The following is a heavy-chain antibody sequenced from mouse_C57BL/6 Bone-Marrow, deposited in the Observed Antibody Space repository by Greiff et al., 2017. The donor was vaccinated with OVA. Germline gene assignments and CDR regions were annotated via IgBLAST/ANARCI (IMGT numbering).Heavy chain of an antibody. Sequence: VKLAESGAELVRPGTSVKMSCKASGYTFTNYWIGWAKQRPGHGLEWIGDIYPGGGYTNYNEKFKGKATLTADKSSSTAYMQFSSLTSEDSAIYYCARWLLLAMDYWGQGTSVTVSS. D-gene: IGHD2-3*01. CDR3: ARWLLLAMDY. J-gene: IGHJ4*01. CDR2: IYPGGGYT. CDR1: GYTFTNYW. V-gene: IGHV1-63*01.